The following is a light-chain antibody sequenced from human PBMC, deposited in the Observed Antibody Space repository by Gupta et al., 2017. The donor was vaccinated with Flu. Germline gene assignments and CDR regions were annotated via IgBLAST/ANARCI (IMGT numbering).Light chain of an antibody. CDR3: SSYAGNNNLV. CDR2: EVS. J-gene: IGLJ2*01. CDR1: SSDVGGYNS. Sequence: QSALTQPPSASGSPGPSVTISCTGTSSDVGGYNSVSWYQQHPGKAPKLMIYEVSKRPAGVPDRFSGSKSGNTASLTVSGLQAEDEADYYCSSYAGNNNLVFGGGTKLTVL. V-gene: IGLV2-8*01.